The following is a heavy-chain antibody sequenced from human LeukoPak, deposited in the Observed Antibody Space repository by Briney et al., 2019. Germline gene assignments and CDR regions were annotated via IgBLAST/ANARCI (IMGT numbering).Heavy chain of an antibody. V-gene: IGHV3-7*03. Sequence: GGSLRLSCAASGFRFNTYWMSWVRQAPGKGLEWVANIKQDGNEKYYADSVKGRFTISRDNGKNSLDLQMNSLRAEDTALYYCASGGIYYGAAFDFWGQGTLVTVSS. CDR2: IKQDGNEK. CDR1: GFRFNTYW. J-gene: IGHJ4*02. CDR3: ASGGIYYGAAFDF. D-gene: IGHD1-26*01.